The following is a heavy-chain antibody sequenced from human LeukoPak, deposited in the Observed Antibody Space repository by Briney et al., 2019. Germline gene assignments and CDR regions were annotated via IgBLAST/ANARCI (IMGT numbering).Heavy chain of an antibody. J-gene: IGHJ4*02. D-gene: IGHD4/OR15-4a*01. V-gene: IGHV3-48*03. CDR1: GFTFSSYE. Sequence: HPGGSLRLSCAASGFTFSSYEMNWVRQAPGKGLEWVSYISSSGSTIYYADSVKGRFTISRDNSKNTLYLQMNSLRAEDTAVYYCARSGLSRFGYWGQGTLVTVSS. CDR3: ARSGLSRFGY. CDR2: ISSSGSTI.